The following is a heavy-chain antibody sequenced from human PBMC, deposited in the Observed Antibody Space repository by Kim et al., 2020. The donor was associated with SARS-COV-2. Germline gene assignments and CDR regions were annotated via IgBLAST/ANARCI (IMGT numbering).Heavy chain of an antibody. CDR2: GSNK. J-gene: IGHJ3*02. CDR3: ARDYAFDI. V-gene: IGHV3-30*03. Sequence: GSNKYYADSVKGRFTISRDNSKNTLYLQMNSLRAEDTAVYYCARDYAFDIWGQGTMVTVSS.